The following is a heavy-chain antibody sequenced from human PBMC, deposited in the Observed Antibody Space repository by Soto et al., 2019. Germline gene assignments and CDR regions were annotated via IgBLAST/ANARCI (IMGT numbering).Heavy chain of an antibody. CDR3: ARDFWSGYFNPYFDY. D-gene: IGHD3-3*01. V-gene: IGHV3-23*01. J-gene: IGHJ4*02. CDR2: ISGSGGST. Sequence: GSLRLSCAASGFTFSSYAMSWVRQAPGKGLEWVSAISGSGGSTYYADSVKGRFTISRDNSKNTLYLQMNSLRAEDTAVYYCARDFWSGYFNPYFDYWGQGTLVTVSS. CDR1: GFTFSSYA.